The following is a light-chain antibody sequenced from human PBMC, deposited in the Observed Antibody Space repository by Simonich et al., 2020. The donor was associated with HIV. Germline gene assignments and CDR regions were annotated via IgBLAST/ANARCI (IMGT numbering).Light chain of an antibody. Sequence: QSVLTQPPSVSGAPGQRVTIPCTGSSSNIGAGYDVHWYQQLPGTAPKLLIYVNINRPSGVPDRFSGSKSGTSASLAITGLQAEDEADYYCQSYDSSLTSWVFGGGTKLTVL. CDR1: SSNIGAGYD. J-gene: IGLJ3*02. V-gene: IGLV1-40*01. CDR3: QSYDSSLTSWV. CDR2: VNI.